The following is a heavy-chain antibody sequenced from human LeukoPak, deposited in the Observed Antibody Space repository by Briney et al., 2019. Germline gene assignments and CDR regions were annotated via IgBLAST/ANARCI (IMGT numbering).Heavy chain of an antibody. J-gene: IGHJ5*02. V-gene: IGHV4-4*07. Sequence: SETLSLTCTVSGGSISSYYWSWIRQPAGKGLEWIGRIYTSGSTNYNPSLKGRVTMSVDTSKNQFSLKLSSVTAADTAVYYCAREAIISRTYNWFDPWGQGTLVTVSS. CDR1: GGSISSYY. CDR2: IYTSGST. CDR3: AREAIISRTYNWFDP. D-gene: IGHD5-24*01.